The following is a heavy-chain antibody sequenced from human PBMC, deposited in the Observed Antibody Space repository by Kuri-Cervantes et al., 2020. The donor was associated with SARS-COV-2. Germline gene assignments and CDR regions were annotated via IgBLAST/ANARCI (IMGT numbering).Heavy chain of an antibody. CDR2: ISGAGDST. CDR3: AKVSNILELLDPFDY. V-gene: IGHV3-23*01. Sequence: GESLKISCAASGFTFSNYAMSWVRLAPGKGLEWASDISGAGDSTYYADSVKGRFTISRDNSKNTLYLQMNSLRAEDTAVYYCAKVSNILELLDPFDYWGQGTLVTVSS. D-gene: IGHD1-7*01. J-gene: IGHJ4*02. CDR1: GFTFSNYA.